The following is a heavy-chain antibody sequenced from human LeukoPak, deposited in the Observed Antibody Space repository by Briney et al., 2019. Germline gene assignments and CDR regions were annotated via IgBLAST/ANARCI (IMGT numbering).Heavy chain of an antibody. CDR3: ARVGGGWLVDY. Sequence: GGSLRLSCAASGFTFSNYWMSWVRQAPGKGLEWVANINQAGSEKYYVGSVKGRFTISRDNARNSLYLQMNSLRAEDTAVYYCARVGGGWLVDYWGQGTLVTVSS. CDR2: INQAGSEK. J-gene: IGHJ4*02. CDR1: GFTFSNYW. V-gene: IGHV3-7*01. D-gene: IGHD6-19*01.